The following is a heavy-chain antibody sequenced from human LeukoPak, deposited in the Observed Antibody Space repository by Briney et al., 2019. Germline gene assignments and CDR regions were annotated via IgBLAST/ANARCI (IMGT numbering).Heavy chain of an antibody. D-gene: IGHD3-22*01. CDR1: GLTFSSYG. Sequence: PGRSLRLSCAASGLTFSSYGMHWVRQAPGKGLEWVAVISYDGSNKYYADSVKGRFTISRDNSKNTLYLQMNSLRAEDTAVYYCAKDRTRYDSSGYLDYWGQGTLVTVSS. CDR2: ISYDGSNK. J-gene: IGHJ4*02. CDR3: AKDRTRYDSSGYLDY. V-gene: IGHV3-30*18.